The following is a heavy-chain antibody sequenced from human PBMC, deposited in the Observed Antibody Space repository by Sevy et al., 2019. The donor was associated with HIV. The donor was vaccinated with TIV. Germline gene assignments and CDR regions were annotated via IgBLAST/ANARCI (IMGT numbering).Heavy chain of an antibody. CDR1: GYTFTSYG. CDR2: ISAYNGNT. V-gene: IGHV1-18*01. CDR3: AREFGSGSYLHYYYYYGMDV. D-gene: IGHD3-10*01. J-gene: IGHJ6*02. Sequence: ASVKVSCKASGYTFTSYGISWVRQAPGQGLEWMGWISAYNGNTNYAQKLQGRVTMTTDTSTNTAYMELRSQRSDETAVYYCAREFGSGSYLHYYYYYGMDVWGQGTTVTVSS.